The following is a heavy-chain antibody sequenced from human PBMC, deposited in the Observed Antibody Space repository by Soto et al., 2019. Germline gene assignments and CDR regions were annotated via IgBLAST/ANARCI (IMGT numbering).Heavy chain of an antibody. CDR1: GGSFSSDSFI. CDR2: INHSGST. J-gene: IGHJ4*02. Sequence: SETLSLTCSVSGGSFSSDSFIWSWIRQPPGKGLEWIGEINHSGSTNYNPSLKSRVTIAVDTSNNQFSLKLSAVTAADTAVYYCAREWGGLAALRPYFDYWGQGTLVTVSS. D-gene: IGHD6-6*01. V-gene: IGHV4-34*01. CDR3: AREWGGLAALRPYFDY.